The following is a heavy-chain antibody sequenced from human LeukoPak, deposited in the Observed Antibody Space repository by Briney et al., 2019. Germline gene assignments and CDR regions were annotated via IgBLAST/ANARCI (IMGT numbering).Heavy chain of an antibody. V-gene: IGHV3-66*01. D-gene: IGHD1-26*01. CDR2: IYSGGST. J-gene: IGHJ4*02. Sequence: PGGSLRLSCAASGFTVSSNYMSWVRQAPGKGLEWVSVIYSGGSTYYAESVKGRFTISRDNSKNPLCLQMNSLRAEDTAVYYCARETRGSYVPGLDSWGQGTLVTVSS. CDR3: ARETRGSYVPGLDS. CDR1: GFTVSSNY.